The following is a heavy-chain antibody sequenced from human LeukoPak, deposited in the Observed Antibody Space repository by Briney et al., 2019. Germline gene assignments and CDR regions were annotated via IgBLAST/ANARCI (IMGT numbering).Heavy chain of an antibody. D-gene: IGHD2-2*01. CDR3: ARLGGGGIVVVPAADFDY. CDR2: LYYSGST. CDR1: GDSISSPDYY. V-gene: IGHV4-31*03. J-gene: IGHJ4*02. Sequence: SQTLSLTCTVSGDSISSPDYYWSWIRHHPGRGLEWIGYLYYSGSTYYSPSLKSRARISGDMSKNQFSLKLNSVTTADTAVYYCARLGGGGIVVVPAADFDYWGQGTLVTVSS.